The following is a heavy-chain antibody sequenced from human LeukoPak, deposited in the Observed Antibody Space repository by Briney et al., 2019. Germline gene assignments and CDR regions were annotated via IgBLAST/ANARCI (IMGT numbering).Heavy chain of an antibody. V-gene: IGHV1-18*04. CDR2: ISAYNGNT. CDR3: ARDGLLIVVPAATLFDY. J-gene: IGHJ4*02. CDR1: GYTFTSYY. D-gene: IGHD2-2*01. Sequence: GASVKVSCKASGYTFTSYYIHWVRQAPGQGLEWMGWISAYNGNTNYAQKLQGRVTMTTDTSASTAYMELRSLRSDDTAVYYCARDGLLIVVPAATLFDYWGQGTLVTVSS.